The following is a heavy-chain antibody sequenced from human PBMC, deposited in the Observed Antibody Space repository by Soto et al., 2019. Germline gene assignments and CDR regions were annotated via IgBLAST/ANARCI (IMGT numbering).Heavy chain of an antibody. J-gene: IGHJ3*02. V-gene: IGHV3-53*01. CDR1: GFTVSSSY. CDR2: IYSGGNT. Sequence: PGGSLRLSCAASGFTVSSSYMSWVRQAPGKGLEWVSVIYSGGNTYYADSVQGRFTISRDNSKNTLYLQVNSLRAEDTAVYYCAREFSMAYCAFDIWGQGTMVTVSS. D-gene: IGHD2-8*01. CDR3: AREFSMAYCAFDI.